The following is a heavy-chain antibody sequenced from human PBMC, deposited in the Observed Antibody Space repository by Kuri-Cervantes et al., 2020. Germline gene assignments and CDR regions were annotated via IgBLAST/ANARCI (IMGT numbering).Heavy chain of an antibody. CDR1: GFTFSSYA. D-gene: IGHD4-17*01. CDR2: ISGSGGST. J-gene: IGHJ6*03. CDR3: VNYGDQRNYYYYYYMDV. Sequence: GESLKISCAASGFTFSSYAMSWVRQAPGKGLEWVSAISGSGGSTYYADSVKGRFTISRDNSKNTLYLQMNSLRAEDTAVYYCVNYGDQRNYYYYYYMDVWGKGTTVTVSS. V-gene: IGHV3-23*01.